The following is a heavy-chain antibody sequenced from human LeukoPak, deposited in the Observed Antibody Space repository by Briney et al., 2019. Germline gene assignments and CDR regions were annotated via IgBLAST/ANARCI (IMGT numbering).Heavy chain of an antibody. Sequence: GGSLRLSCAASGFTFSNAWMSWVRQAPGQGLEWVGRIKSKSDGGTTDYAAPVKGRFTISRDDSKNTLYLQMNSLKTEDTAVYYCTSIYCGGDCYMGPDDAFDIWGQGTMVTASS. J-gene: IGHJ3*02. CDR2: IKSKSDGGTT. V-gene: IGHV3-15*01. D-gene: IGHD2-21*02. CDR3: TSIYCGGDCYMGPDDAFDI. CDR1: GFTFSNAW.